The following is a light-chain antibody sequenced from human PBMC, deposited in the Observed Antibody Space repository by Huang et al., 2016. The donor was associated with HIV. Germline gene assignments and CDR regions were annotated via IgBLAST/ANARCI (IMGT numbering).Light chain of an antibody. CDR1: QSVSNN. V-gene: IGKV3-15*01. CDR3: HQYNNWPRT. Sequence: EIVMTQSPATLSVSPGEGATLSCRASQSVSNNLAWYQQKPGQAPRFLIYGASIRATGVPARFSGGGSGTEFSLTISSLQSEDFAIYYCHQYNNWPRTFGQGTKLDFK. J-gene: IGKJ2*01. CDR2: GAS.